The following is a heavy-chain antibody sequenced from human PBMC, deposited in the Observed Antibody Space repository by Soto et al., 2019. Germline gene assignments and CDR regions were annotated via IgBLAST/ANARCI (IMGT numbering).Heavy chain of an antibody. V-gene: IGHV4-30-2*01. J-gene: IGHJ5*02. CDR1: GGSISSGGYY. CDR2: IYHSGST. D-gene: IGHD2-8*01. Sequence: SETLSLTCTVSGGSISSGGYYWNWIRQHPGKGLEWIGYIYHSGSTYYIPSLKSRVTISVDRSKNQFSLKLSSVTAADTAVYYCARGAPVRFDPWGQGTLVTVSS. CDR3: ARGAPVRFDP.